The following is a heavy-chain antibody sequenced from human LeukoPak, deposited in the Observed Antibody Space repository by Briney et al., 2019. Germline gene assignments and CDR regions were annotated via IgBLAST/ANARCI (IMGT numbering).Heavy chain of an antibody. J-gene: IGHJ4*02. D-gene: IGHD2-21*02. V-gene: IGHV4-31*11. CDR2: IYYSGST. CDR1: GGSVSSGGYY. Sequence: SETLSLTCAVSGGSVSSGGYYWSWIRQHPGKGLEWIGYIYYSGSTYYNPSLASRISISVDTSENQFSLKLSSVTAADTAVNYCARSRWSAYCGGDCYTVYFDYWGQGALVTVSS. CDR3: ARSRWSAYCGGDCYTVYFDY.